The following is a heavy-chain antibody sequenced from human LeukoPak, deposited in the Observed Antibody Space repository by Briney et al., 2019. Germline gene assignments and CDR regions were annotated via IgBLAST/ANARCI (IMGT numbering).Heavy chain of an antibody. Sequence: SETLSLTCTVSGGSISSSSYYWGWIRQPPGKGLEWIGSIYYSGSTYYNPSLKSRVTISVDTSKNQFSLKLSSVTAADTAVYYCERHRADDYGGNSGPFDYWGQGTLVTVSS. CDR1: GGSISSSSYY. J-gene: IGHJ4*02. V-gene: IGHV4-39*01. D-gene: IGHD4-23*01. CDR2: IYYSGST. CDR3: ERHRADDYGGNSGPFDY.